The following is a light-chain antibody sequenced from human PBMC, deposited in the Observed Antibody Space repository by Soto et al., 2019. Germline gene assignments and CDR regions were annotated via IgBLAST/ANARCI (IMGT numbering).Light chain of an antibody. CDR1: SSNIGAGYD. Sequence: QSVLTQPPSVSGAPGQRVTISCTGSSSNIGAGYDVHWYQQLPGTAPKLLMYDNSNRPSGVPDRFSGSKSGTSASLAITGLQAEDEADYYCQSYDSSLSGPVFGGGTKLTVL. CDR3: QSYDSSLSGPV. CDR2: DNS. V-gene: IGLV1-40*01. J-gene: IGLJ2*01.